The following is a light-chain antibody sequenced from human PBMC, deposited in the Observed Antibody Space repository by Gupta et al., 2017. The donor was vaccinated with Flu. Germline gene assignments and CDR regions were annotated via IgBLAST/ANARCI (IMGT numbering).Light chain of an antibody. Sequence: DIVMTQSPDSLAVSLGERATINCKSSQSVLYRSNNNNYLAWYQQKSGQPPKLLIYWASTRESGVPDRFSGSGSGTDFTLTISSLQAEDVAVYYCQQEDCTPLTFGGGTKVEIK. CDR1: QSVLYRSNNNNY. CDR2: WAS. CDR3: QQEDCTPLT. V-gene: IGKV4-1*01. J-gene: IGKJ4*01.